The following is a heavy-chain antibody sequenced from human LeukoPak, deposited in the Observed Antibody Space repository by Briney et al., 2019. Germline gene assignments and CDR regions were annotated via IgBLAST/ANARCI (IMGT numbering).Heavy chain of an antibody. CDR2: ISGSSGII. D-gene: IGHD6-13*01. CDR3: AREPSSGSVSSWYPLDY. J-gene: IGHJ4*02. V-gene: IGHV3-48*01. Sequence: PGGSLRLSCAASGFTFNTYTMNWVRQAPGKGLEWVSYISGSSGIIDYADSVKGRFTISRDNAKNSLYLQMNSLRVEDTAVYYCAREPSSGSVSSWYPLDYWGQGTLVTVSS. CDR1: GFTFNTYT.